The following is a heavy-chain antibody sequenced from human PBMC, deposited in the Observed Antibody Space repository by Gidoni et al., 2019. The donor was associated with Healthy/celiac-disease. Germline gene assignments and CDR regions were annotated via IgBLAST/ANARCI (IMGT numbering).Heavy chain of an antibody. CDR1: GGSFSGYY. CDR2: INHSGST. J-gene: IGHJ4*02. CDR3: ARFKGSRIVATIKVPAQRNRLYFDY. V-gene: IGHV4-34*01. Sequence: QVQLQQWGAGLLKPSETLSLTCAVYGGSFSGYYWSWIRQPPGKGLEWIGEINHSGSTNYNPSLKSRVTISVDTSKNQFSLKLSSVTAADTAVYYCARFKGSRIVATIKVPAQRNRLYFDYWGQGTLVTVSS. D-gene: IGHD5-12*01.